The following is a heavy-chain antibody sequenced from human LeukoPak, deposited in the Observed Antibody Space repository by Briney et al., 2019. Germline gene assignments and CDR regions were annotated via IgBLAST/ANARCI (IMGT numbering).Heavy chain of an antibody. CDR1: GFTFSSYA. Sequence: GGSLRLSCAASGFTFSSYAMHWVRQAPGKGLEWVAVISYDGSNKYYADSVKGRFTISRDNSKNTLYLQMTSLRAEDTAVYYCARDFGATAFDYWGQGTLVTVSS. V-gene: IGHV3-30-3*01. D-gene: IGHD1-26*01. J-gene: IGHJ4*02. CDR3: ARDFGATAFDY. CDR2: ISYDGSNK.